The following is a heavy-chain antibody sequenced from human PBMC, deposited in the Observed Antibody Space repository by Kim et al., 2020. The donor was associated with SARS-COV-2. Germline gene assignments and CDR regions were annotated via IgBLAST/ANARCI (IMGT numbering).Heavy chain of an antibody. CDR1: GFTFSNAW. D-gene: IGHD3-10*01. Sequence: GGSLRLSCAASGFTFSNAWMSWVRQAPGKGLEWVGRIKSKTDGGTTDYAAPVKGRFTISRDDSKNTLYLQMNSLKTEDTAVYYCTTDQGLWFGELHTSYGMDVWGQGTTVTVSS. CDR3: TTDQGLWFGELHTSYGMDV. V-gene: IGHV3-15*01. J-gene: IGHJ6*02. CDR2: IKSKTDGGTT.